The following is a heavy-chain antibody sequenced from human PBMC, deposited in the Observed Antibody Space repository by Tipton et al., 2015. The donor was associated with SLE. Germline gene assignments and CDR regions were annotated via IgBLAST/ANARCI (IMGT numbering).Heavy chain of an antibody. D-gene: IGHD3-22*01. V-gene: IGHV4-59*13. CDR1: GFTFSTYG. J-gene: IGHJ4*02. Sequence: LRLSCAASGFTFSTYGMHWIRQPPGKGLEWIGWIYYSGTTNYNPSLESRVTITVDTSKNQFSLKLSSVTAADTAIYYCARGGIYHDDSGNFDYWGQGTLVTASS. CDR2: IYYSGTT. CDR3: ARGGIYHDDSGNFDY.